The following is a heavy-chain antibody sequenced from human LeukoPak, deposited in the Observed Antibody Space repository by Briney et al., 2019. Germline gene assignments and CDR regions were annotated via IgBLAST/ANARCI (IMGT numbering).Heavy chain of an antibody. D-gene: IGHD6-19*01. J-gene: IGHJ4*02. V-gene: IGHV3-23*01. CDR2: ISGSGGST. Sequence: GGSLRLSCAASGFTFSSYAMSWVRQAPGKGLKWVSAISGSGGSTYYADSVKGRFTISRDNSKNTLYLQMNSLRAEDTAVYYCAKDVAGTFNVDYWGQGTLVTVSS. CDR1: GFTFSSYA. CDR3: AKDVAGTFNVDY.